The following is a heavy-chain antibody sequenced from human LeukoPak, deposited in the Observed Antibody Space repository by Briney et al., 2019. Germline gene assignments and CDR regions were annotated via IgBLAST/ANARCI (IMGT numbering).Heavy chain of an antibody. Sequence: GGSLRLSCAASGFTFSSYAMSWVRQAPGKGLEWVSAISGSGGSTYYADSVKGRFTISRDNSKNTLYLQMNSLRAEDTAVYYCARQHCSGGSCYSSFDYWGQGTLVTVSS. J-gene: IGHJ4*02. CDR3: ARQHCSGGSCYSSFDY. D-gene: IGHD2-15*01. CDR1: GFTFSSYA. CDR2: ISGSGGST. V-gene: IGHV3-23*01.